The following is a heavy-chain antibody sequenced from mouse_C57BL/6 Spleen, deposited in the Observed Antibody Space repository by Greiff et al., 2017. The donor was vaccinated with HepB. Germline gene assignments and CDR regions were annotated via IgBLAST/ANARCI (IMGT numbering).Heavy chain of an antibody. CDR3: ARGRTGNYLDY. CDR2: IDPSDSYT. Sequence: QVQLQQPGAELVMPGASVKLSCKASGYTFTSYWMHWVKQRPGQGLEWIGEIDPSDSYTNYNQKFKGKSTLTVDKSSSTAYMQLSSLTSEDSAVYYCARGRTGNYLDYWGQGTTLTVSS. J-gene: IGHJ2*01. CDR1: GYTFTSYW. V-gene: IGHV1-69*01.